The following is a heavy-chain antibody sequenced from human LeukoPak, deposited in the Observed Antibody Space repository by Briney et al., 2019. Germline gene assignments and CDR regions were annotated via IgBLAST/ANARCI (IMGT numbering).Heavy chain of an antibody. D-gene: IGHD2-2*01. J-gene: IGHJ4*02. CDR1: GGSISSSSYY. V-gene: IGHV4-39*01. CDR3: ATYCSSSCYV. Sequence: PSETLSLTCTVSGGSISSSSYYWGWIRQPPGKGLEWIGSIYYSGSTYYNPLLKSRVTISVDTSKHQFSLKLSSVTAADTAVYYCATYCSSSCYVCGQGTLVTVSS. CDR2: IYYSGST.